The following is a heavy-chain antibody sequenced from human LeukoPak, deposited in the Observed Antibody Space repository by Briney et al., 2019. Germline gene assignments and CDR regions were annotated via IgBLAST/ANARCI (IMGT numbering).Heavy chain of an antibody. V-gene: IGHV3-43*02. CDR3: AKDRGWYDY. CDR2: ISGDGGST. Sequence: GGSLRLSCAASGISFNNFAMTWVRQAPGKGLEWVSLISGDGGSTYYADSVKGRFTISRDNSKNSLYLQMNSLRTEDTALYHCAKDRGWYDYWGQGTLVTVSS. CDR1: GISFNNFA. J-gene: IGHJ4*02. D-gene: IGHD6-19*01.